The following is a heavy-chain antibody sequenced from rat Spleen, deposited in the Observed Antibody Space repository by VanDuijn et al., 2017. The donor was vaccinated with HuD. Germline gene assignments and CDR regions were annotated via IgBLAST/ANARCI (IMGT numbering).Heavy chain of an antibody. CDR3: ARHGYGGYSGPFAY. CDR1: GFTFSDYN. CDR2: ISFDGSNT. Sequence: EVQLVESGGGLVQPGGSLKLSCAASGFTFSDYNMAWVRQAPKKGLEWVATISFDGSNTYYRDSVKGRFTISRDNAKSTLYLQMDSLRSEDTATYYCARHGYGGYSGPFAYWGQVTLVTVSS. D-gene: IGHD1-11*01. J-gene: IGHJ3*01. V-gene: IGHV5-7*01.